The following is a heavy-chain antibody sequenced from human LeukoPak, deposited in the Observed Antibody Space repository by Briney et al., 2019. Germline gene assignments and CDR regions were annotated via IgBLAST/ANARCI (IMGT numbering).Heavy chain of an antibody. J-gene: IGHJ4*02. CDR2: IKQDGSEK. V-gene: IGHV3-7*01. D-gene: IGHD1-7*01. Sequence: GGSLRLSCAASGFTFSSYGMHWVRQAPGKGLEWVANIKQDGSEKYYVDSVKGRFTISRDDAKNSLYLQMNSLRAEDTAVYYCARIKNWNYAIDYWGQGTLVTVSS. CDR1: GFTFSSYG. CDR3: ARIKNWNYAIDY.